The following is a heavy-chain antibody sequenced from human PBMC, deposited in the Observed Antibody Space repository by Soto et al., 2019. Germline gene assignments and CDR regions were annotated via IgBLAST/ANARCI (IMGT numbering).Heavy chain of an antibody. CDR2: IYHSGTT. J-gene: IGHJ4*02. D-gene: IGHD4-17*01. CDR1: GGSISGGTYS. CDR3: VRVYGDHTGAFDY. Sequence: PSETLSLTCAVFGGSISGGTYSWGWIRQPPGKGLEWIGQIYHSGTTYYNPPLKSRVTISVDRSKNQFSLKLSSVTAADTAVYYCVRVYGDHTGAFDYWGQGTLVTVSS. V-gene: IGHV4-30-2*01.